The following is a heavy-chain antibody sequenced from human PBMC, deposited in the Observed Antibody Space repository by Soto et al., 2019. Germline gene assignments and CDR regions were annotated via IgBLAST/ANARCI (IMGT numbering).Heavy chain of an antibody. D-gene: IGHD3-22*01. CDR3: ARAVRYYYDSSGYYGSIFDY. Sequence: QVQLQESGPGLVKPSQTLSLTCTVSGGSISSGGYYWSWIRQHPGKGLEWMGYIYYSGSTYYNPSLKSRVTISVDTFKNQFSLKLSSVTAADTAVYYCARAVRYYYDSSGYYGSIFDYWGQGTLVTVSS. CDR1: GGSISSGGYY. J-gene: IGHJ4*02. CDR2: IYYSGST. V-gene: IGHV4-31*03.